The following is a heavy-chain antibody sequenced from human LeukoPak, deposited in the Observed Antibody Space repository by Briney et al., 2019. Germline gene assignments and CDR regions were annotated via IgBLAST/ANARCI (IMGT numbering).Heavy chain of an antibody. V-gene: IGHV3-33*08. Sequence: GGSLRLSCAASGFTFSSYGMHWVRQAPGKGLEWVAVIWYDGSNEYYADSVKGRFTISRDNSKNTLYLQMNSLRAEDTAVYYCARAHITIFGADYWGQGTLVTVSS. CDR2: IWYDGSNE. J-gene: IGHJ4*02. CDR3: ARAHITIFGADY. D-gene: IGHD3-3*01. CDR1: GFTFSSYG.